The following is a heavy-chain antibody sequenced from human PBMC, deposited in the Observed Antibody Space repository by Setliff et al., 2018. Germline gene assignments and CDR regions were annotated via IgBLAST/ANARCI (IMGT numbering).Heavy chain of an antibody. CDR1: GGSISSSSYY. J-gene: IGHJ4*02. Sequence: PSETLSLTCTVSGGSISSSSYYWGWIRQPPGKGLEWIGSIYYSGSTYYNPSLKSRVTISVDTSKNQFSLKLSSVTAADTAVYYCARLYSGWCHYWGQGTLVTVSS. V-gene: IGHV4-39*01. D-gene: IGHD6-19*01. CDR2: IYYSGST. CDR3: ARLYSGWCHY.